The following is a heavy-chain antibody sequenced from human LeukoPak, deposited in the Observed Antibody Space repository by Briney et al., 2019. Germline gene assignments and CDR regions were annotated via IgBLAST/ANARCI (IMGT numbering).Heavy chain of an antibody. D-gene: IGHD2-8*01. CDR3: VKDKWIDH. V-gene: IGHV3-64D*09. CDR2: ININGGKT. CDR1: GFTFSSYT. J-gene: IGHJ4*02. Sequence: GGSLRLSCSVSGFTFSSYTMHWVRQAPGKGLEYVSSININGGKTYYADSVKGRFTISRDNSKNTLYLQMSSLRAEDTAVYYCVKDKWIDHWGQGTLVTVSS.